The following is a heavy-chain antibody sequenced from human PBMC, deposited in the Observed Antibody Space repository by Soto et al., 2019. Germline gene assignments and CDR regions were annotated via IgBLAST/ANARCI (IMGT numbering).Heavy chain of an antibody. D-gene: IGHD3-9*01. Sequence: QVQLQQWGAGPLRPLETLSLTCGVSGGSFSGYYWAWIRQSPGKGLAWIGEINDRGSINYNPSLKSRVSISVDTSKNHYSLNLRSVTAADTAVYYCLRESHDILTGPPWVWYFDLWGRGTLVTVSS. V-gene: IGHV4-34*01. J-gene: IGHJ2*01. CDR3: LRESHDILTGPPWVWYFDL. CDR1: GGSFSGYY. CDR2: INDRGSI.